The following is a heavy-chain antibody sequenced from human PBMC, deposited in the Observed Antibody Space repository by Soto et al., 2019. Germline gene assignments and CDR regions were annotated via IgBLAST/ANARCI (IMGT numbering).Heavy chain of an antibody. CDR2: IIPIFGTA. V-gene: IGHV1-69*13. CDR3: ARAPYCGGDCYSSYYYGMDV. Sequence: SVKVSCKASGGTFSSYAISWVRQAPGQGLEWMGGIIPIFGTANYAQKFQGRVTITADESTSTAYMELSSLRSEDTAVYYCARAPYCGGDCYSSYYYGMDVWGQGTTVTVSS. CDR1: GGTFSSYA. D-gene: IGHD2-21*02. J-gene: IGHJ6*02.